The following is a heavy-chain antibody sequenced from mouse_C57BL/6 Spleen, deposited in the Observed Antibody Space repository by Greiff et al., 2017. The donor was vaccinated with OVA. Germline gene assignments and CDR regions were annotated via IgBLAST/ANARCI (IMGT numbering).Heavy chain of an antibody. CDR1: GYSITSGYY. CDR3: ARGGGDSSGGDFYFDY. V-gene: IGHV3-6*01. D-gene: IGHD3-2*02. CDR2: ISYDGSN. Sequence: EVKLMESGPGLVKPSQSLSLTCSVTGYSITSGYYWNWIRQFPGNKLEWMGYISYDGSNNYNPSLKNRISITRDTSKNQFFLKLNSVTTEDTATYYGARGGGDSSGGDFYFDYWGQGTTLTVSS. J-gene: IGHJ2*01.